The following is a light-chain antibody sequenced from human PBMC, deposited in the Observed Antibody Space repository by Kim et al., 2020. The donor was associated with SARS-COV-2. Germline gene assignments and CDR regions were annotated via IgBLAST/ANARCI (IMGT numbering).Light chain of an antibody. CDR1: SAHSSYA. Sequence: QLVLTQSPSASASLGASVKLTCTLNSAHSSYAIAWHQQQPGEGPRFLMKSKSDGSHIKGDGVPDRFSGSSSGTERFLIISGLRPEDEAAYYCHTWGTAIRVFGGGTQLTVL. V-gene: IGLV4-69*01. CDR3: HTWGTAIRV. CDR2: SKSDGSH. J-gene: IGLJ3*02.